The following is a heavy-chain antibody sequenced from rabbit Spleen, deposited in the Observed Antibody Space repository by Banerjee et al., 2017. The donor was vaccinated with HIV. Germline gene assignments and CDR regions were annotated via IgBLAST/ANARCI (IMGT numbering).Heavy chain of an antibody. Sequence: EQLEESGGGLVKPGGTLTLTCTVSGFSFSSNWICWVRQAPGKGLEWIACIDTNDGDTDYANWPKGRFTISKTSSTTVTLQMTSLTAADTATYFCARDTGTSFSTYGMDLWGPGTLVTVS. CDR3: ARDTGTSFSTYGMDL. V-gene: IGHV1S45*01. D-gene: IGHD8-1*01. CDR2: IDTNDGDT. J-gene: IGHJ6*01. CDR1: GFSFSSNW.